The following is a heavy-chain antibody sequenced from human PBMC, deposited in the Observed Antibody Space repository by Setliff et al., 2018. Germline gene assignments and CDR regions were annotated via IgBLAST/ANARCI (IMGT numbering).Heavy chain of an antibody. CDR2: IGAGGDYT. CDR3: AKDPNGDFVGAFDS. D-gene: IGHD2-21*02. V-gene: IGHV3-23*01. Sequence: GESLKISCAASGFTFSHFAVTWVRQSPGRGLEWVASIGAGGDYTKYADSARGRFTISRDNSKNTIYLQMNSLRAEDTAKYYCAKDPNGDFVGAFDSWGRGTLVTVSS. J-gene: IGHJ5*01. CDR1: GFTFSHFA.